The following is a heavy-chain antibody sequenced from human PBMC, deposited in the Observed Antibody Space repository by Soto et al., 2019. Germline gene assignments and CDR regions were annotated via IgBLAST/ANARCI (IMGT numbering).Heavy chain of an antibody. J-gene: IGHJ4*02. CDR3: ARDIFGLLTLGVSDF. D-gene: IGHD3-10*02. V-gene: IGHV1-3*01. CDR2: VNAENGNT. CDR1: GYTFTTYA. Sequence: ASVKVSCKASGYTFTTYAIHWVRQAPGQRLEWMGWVNAENGNTKYSQKFQGRVTITVDTSASTAYMEMSSLRSEDTAVYYCARDIFGLLTLGVSDFWGQGTLVTVSS.